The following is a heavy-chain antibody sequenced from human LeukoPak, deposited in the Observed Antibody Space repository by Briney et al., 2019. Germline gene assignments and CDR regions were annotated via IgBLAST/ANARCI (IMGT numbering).Heavy chain of an antibody. D-gene: IGHD2-2*01. CDR1: GFTFSNYW. Sequence: GGSLRLSCAASGFTFSNYWMHWVRQTPGKGLVWVSRILSDGSSTNYADSVKGRFTVSRDNAQNTLYLQMNSLRAEDTAVCYCVRGYCSATSCYFSSSYNWFDPWGQGTLVTVSS. CDR2: ILSDGSST. CDR3: VRGYCSATSCYFSSSYNWFDP. V-gene: IGHV3-74*01. J-gene: IGHJ5*02.